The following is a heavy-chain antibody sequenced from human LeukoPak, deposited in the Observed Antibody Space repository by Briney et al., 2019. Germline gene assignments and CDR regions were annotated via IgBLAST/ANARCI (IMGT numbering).Heavy chain of an antibody. CDR3: ASSPYGGNHYFDY. J-gene: IGHJ4*02. Sequence: PSQTLSLTCTVSGGPISSGGYYWSWIRQHPGKGLEWIGYIYYSGSTYYNPSLKSRVTISVDTSKNQFSLKLSSVTAADTAVYYCASSPYGGNHYFDYWGQGTLVTVSS. D-gene: IGHD4-23*01. V-gene: IGHV4-31*03. CDR2: IYYSGST. CDR1: GGPISSGGYY.